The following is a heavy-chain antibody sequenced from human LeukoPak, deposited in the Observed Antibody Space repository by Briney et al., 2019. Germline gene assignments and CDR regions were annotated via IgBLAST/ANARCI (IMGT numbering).Heavy chain of an antibody. Sequence: PGGSLRLSCTASGFTFSDYGMTWVRQAPGKGLEWVSGISDSGDRTYYADSVKGRFIISRDNSKNTLYLQMNSLRAEDTAVYYCAKDTTYDSSGYYYFDAFDIWGQGTMVTVSS. D-gene: IGHD3-22*01. J-gene: IGHJ3*02. CDR3: AKDTTYDSSGYYYFDAFDI. CDR2: ISDSGDRT. CDR1: GFTFSDYG. V-gene: IGHV3-23*01.